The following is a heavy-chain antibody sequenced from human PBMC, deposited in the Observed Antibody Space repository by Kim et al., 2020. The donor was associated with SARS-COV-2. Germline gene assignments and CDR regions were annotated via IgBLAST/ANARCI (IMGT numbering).Heavy chain of an antibody. CDR2: IYHSGST. V-gene: IGHV4-30-2*01. CDR3: ATHYGGSYWYFDL. CDR1: GGSISSGGYS. D-gene: IGHD4-17*01. Sequence: SETLSLTCAVSGGSISSGGYSWSWIRQPPGKGLEWIGYIYHSGSTYYNPSLKSRVTISVDRSKNQFSLKLSSVTAADTAVYYCATHYGGSYWYFDLWGRGTLVTVSS. J-gene: IGHJ2*01.